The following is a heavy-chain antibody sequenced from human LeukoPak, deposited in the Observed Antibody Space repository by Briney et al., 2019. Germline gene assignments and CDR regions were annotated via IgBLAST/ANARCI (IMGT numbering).Heavy chain of an antibody. CDR3: AREIWSGSFDYMDV. CDR1: GGSISSYY. Sequence: ASETLSLTCTVSGGSISSYYWSWIRQPPGKELEWIGYIYYSGSTNYNPSLKSRVTISVDTSKNQFSLKLSSVTAADTAVYYCAREIWSGSFDYMDVWGKGTTVTVSS. CDR2: IYYSGST. D-gene: IGHD3-3*01. V-gene: IGHV4-59*01. J-gene: IGHJ6*03.